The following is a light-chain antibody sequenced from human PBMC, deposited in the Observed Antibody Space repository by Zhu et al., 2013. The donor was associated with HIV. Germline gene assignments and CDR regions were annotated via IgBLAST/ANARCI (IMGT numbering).Light chain of an antibody. CDR3: QVWDSSSDHYV. CDR1: SIESIS. J-gene: IGLJ1*01. CDR2: DDS. V-gene: IGLV3-21*04. Sequence: SYELTQPPSVSVAPGETASITCEGKSIESISVHWYQQKPGQAPVMVMYDDSVRPSGIPDRFSGSNSGDTATLTISRAEAGDEADYYCQVWDSSSDHYVFTTGTKVTVL.